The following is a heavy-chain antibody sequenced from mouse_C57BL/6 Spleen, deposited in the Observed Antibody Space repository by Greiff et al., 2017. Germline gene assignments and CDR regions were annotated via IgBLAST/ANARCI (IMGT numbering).Heavy chain of an antibody. CDR2: IYPGDGDN. J-gene: IGHJ2*01. Sequence: VQLQQSGPELVKPGASVKISCKASGYAFSSSWMNWVKQRPGKGLEWIGRIYPGDGDNNNNGKFKGKATLTADKSSSTAYSQLSSLTSEDSAVDLCSRDLYYGSTPYDFGYWGQGTTLTVSS. D-gene: IGHD1-1*01. V-gene: IGHV1-82*01. CDR3: SRDLYYGSTPYDFGY. CDR1: GYAFSSSW.